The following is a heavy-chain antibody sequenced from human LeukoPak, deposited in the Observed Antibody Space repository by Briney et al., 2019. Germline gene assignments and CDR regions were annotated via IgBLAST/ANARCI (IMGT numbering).Heavy chain of an antibody. Sequence: GASVTVSCKASGYTFTSYGISWVRQAPGQGLEWMGWISAYNGNTNCAQKLQGRVTMTTDTSTSTAYMELRSLRSDDTAVYYCARYYDSSGYPGYWYFDLWGRGTLVTVSS. CDR1: GYTFTSYG. CDR3: ARYYDSSGYPGYWYFDL. CDR2: ISAYNGNT. J-gene: IGHJ2*01. V-gene: IGHV1-18*01. D-gene: IGHD3-22*01.